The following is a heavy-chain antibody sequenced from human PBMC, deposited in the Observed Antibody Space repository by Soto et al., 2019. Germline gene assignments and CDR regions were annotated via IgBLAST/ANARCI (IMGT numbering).Heavy chain of an antibody. J-gene: IGHJ4*02. CDR3: TPRDNHNSAFDY. CDR2: IRNKADSYAT. D-gene: IGHD1-20*01. CDR1: GFTFSGSA. V-gene: IGHV3-73*01. Sequence: PGGSLRLSCAASGFTFSGSAIHWVRQASGKGLEWVGRIRNKADSYATAYAASVKGRFTISRDDSKNTAYLQMNSLKTEDTAVYYCTPRDNHNSAFDYWGQGTLVTVSS.